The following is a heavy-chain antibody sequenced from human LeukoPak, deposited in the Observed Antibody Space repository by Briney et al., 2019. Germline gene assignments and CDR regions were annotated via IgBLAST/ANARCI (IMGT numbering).Heavy chain of an antibody. CDR2: IYYSGST. Sequence: SETLSLTCTVSGGSISSSSYYWGWIRQPPGKGLEWIGSIYYSGSTYYNPSLKSRVTISVDTSKNQFSLKLSSVTAADTAVYYCARDLGSSGYYRYFDYWGQGTLVTVSS. D-gene: IGHD3-22*01. J-gene: IGHJ4*02. CDR3: ARDLGSSGYYRYFDY. V-gene: IGHV4-39*07. CDR1: GGSISSSSYY.